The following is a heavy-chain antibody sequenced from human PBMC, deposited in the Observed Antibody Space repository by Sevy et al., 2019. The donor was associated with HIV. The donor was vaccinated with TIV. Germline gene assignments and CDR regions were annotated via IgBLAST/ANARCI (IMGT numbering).Heavy chain of an antibody. Sequence: GGSLRLSCAASGFTFSNYWMHWVRQAPGKGLVWVSRIKTDGSNRDSADSVKGRFFISRDNAKNLLYLQMNSLRAEDTAVYYCAREGDTVLVPTAVDAFDFWGLGTMVTVSS. CDR3: AREGDTVLVPTAVDAFDF. J-gene: IGHJ3*01. CDR2: IKTDGSNR. D-gene: IGHD2-2*01. CDR1: GFTFSNYW. V-gene: IGHV3-74*01.